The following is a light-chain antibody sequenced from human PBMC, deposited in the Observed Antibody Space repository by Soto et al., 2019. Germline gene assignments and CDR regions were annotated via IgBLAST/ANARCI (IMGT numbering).Light chain of an antibody. CDR2: GAS. CDR3: QTRTTCPGIT. CDR1: YTVGTN. V-gene: IGKV3-11*01. J-gene: IGKJ5*01. Sequence: IGLTQFSASVSVSKGERATLSCWASYTVGTNLAWYQQKPGQASRLRIYGASYRATGIPARFSGSGSGTDFNLTISILVPEDYAVYYWQTRTTCPGITFGQGTRLDIK.